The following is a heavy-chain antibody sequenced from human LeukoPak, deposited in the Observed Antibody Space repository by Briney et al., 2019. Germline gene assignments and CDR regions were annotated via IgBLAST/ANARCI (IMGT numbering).Heavy chain of an antibody. CDR1: GYSISSGYF. J-gene: IGHJ5*02. CDR2: IYHSGST. Sequence: SETLSLTCTVSGYSISSGYFWGWIRQPPGRGLEWIGTIYHSGSTYYNASLESRVTISVDTSKNQFSLKLSSVTAADTAVYYCARAYSSSWYFNWFDPWGQGTLVTVSS. V-gene: IGHV4-38-2*02. CDR3: ARAYSSSWYFNWFDP. D-gene: IGHD6-13*01.